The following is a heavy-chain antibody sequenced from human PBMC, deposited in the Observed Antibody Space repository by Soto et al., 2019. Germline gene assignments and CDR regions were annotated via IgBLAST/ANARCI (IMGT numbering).Heavy chain of an antibody. CDR2: INHSGST. Sequence: QVQLQQWGAGLLKPSETLSLTCAVYGGSFSGYYWSWIRQPPGKGLEWIGEINHSGSTNYNPSLKSRVTISVDTSKNQFSLKLSSVTAADTAVYDCARGRWIRSAFDIWGQGTMVTVSS. D-gene: IGHD5-12*01. V-gene: IGHV4-34*01. J-gene: IGHJ3*02. CDR1: GGSFSGYY. CDR3: ARGRWIRSAFDI.